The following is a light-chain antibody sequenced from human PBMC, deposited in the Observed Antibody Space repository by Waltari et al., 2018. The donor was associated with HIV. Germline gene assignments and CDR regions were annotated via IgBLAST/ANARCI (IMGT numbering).Light chain of an antibody. J-gene: IGLJ2*01. CDR3: AAWDGSLSAYVL. CDR2: RNN. V-gene: IGLV1-47*01. CDR1: SSNIGSNY. Sequence: QSALTQPPSASGTPGQRVTISCSGSSSNIGSNYVYWYQQLPGTAPKLLIYRNNQRPSGVPDRFSGSKSGTSASLAISGLRSDDEADYYCAAWDGSLSAYVLFGGGTKLTVL.